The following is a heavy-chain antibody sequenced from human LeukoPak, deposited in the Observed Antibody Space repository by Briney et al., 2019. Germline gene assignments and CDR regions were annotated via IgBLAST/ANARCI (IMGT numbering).Heavy chain of an antibody. D-gene: IGHD6-13*01. Sequence: SETLSLTCTVSGGSIKSYYWSWIRQPPERRLEWIGYIYHTGSTKYNPSLKSRVTMSVDTSKNQFSLKLSSVTAADTAVYYCATNLRPGYSSSWYGYWGQGTLVTVSS. J-gene: IGHJ4*02. CDR2: IYHTGST. CDR1: GGSIKSYY. CDR3: ATNLRPGYSSSWYGY. V-gene: IGHV4-59*01.